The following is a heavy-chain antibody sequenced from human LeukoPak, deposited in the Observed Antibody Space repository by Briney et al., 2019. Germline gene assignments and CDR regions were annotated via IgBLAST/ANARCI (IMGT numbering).Heavy chain of an antibody. V-gene: IGHV3-48*01. Sequence: GGSLRLSCAASVFTLSSYSMNWVRQAPGKGLEWVSYISSSSSNIYYADSVKGRFTISRDNAKNSLYLQMNSLRAEDTAVYYCASGSYSRPFDYWGQGTLVTVSS. CDR1: VFTLSSYS. CDR2: ISSSSSNI. CDR3: ASGSYSRPFDY. J-gene: IGHJ4*02. D-gene: IGHD1-26*01.